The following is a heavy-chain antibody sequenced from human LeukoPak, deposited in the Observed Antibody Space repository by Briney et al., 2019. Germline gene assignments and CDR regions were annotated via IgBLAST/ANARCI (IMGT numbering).Heavy chain of an antibody. V-gene: IGHV3-21*04. CDR2: ISSSSSHM. CDR3: AKDVRVGGGGMDV. CDR1: GFTFNSYS. D-gene: IGHD1-26*01. Sequence: GGSLRLSCAASGFTFNSYSMYWVRQAPGKGLEWVSSISSSSSHMFYADSVKGRFSISRDNAKNSLYLQMNSVRAEDTAVYYCAKDVRVGGGGMDVWGQGTPVTVSS. J-gene: IGHJ6*02.